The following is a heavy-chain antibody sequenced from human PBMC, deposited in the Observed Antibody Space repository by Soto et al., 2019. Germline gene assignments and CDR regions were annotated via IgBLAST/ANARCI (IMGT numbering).Heavy chain of an antibody. CDR1: GFTFSSYS. J-gene: IGHJ6*02. V-gene: IGHV3-21*01. D-gene: IGHD1-26*01. Sequence: EVQLVESGGGLVKPGGSLRLSCAASGFTFSSYSMNWVRQAPGKGLEWVSSISSSSSYIYYADSVKGRFTISRDNAKNSLYLQMNSLRAEDTAVYYCKSSGSYYHYYSGMDVWGQGPTFTVS. CDR3: KSSGSYYHYYSGMDV. CDR2: ISSSSSYI.